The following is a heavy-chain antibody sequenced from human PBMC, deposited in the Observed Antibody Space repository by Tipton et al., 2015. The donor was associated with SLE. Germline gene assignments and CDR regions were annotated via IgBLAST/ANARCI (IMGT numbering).Heavy chain of an antibody. Sequence: SLRLSCAASGFTFSSYAMSWVRQAPGKGLEWVSGVSYGGAPTYYADSVKGRFTISRDNSKKTLYLQMNSLRVEDTALYHCAKSSGSVLTGHRVWWGQGTLVSVSS. CDR1: GFTFSSYA. V-gene: IGHV3-23*01. D-gene: IGHD3-9*01. CDR2: VSYGGAPT. J-gene: IGHJ4*01. CDR3: AKSSGSVLTGHRVW.